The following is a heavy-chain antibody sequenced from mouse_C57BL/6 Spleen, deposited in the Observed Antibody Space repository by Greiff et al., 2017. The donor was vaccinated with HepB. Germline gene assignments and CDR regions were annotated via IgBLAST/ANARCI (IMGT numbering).Heavy chain of an antibody. V-gene: IGHV5-6*01. CDR3: AREWDWYFDV. CDR1: GFTFSSYG. J-gene: IGHJ1*03. CDR2: ISSGGSYT. Sequence: EVQLVESGGDLVKPGGSLKLSCAASGFTFSSYGMSWVRQTPDKRLEWVATISSGGSYTYYPDSVKGRFTISRDNAKNTLYLQMSSLKSEDTAMYYCAREWDWYFDVWGTGTTVTVSS. D-gene: IGHD1-3*01.